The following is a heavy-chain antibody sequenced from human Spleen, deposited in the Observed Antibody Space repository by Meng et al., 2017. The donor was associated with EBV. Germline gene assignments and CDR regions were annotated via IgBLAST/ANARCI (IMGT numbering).Heavy chain of an antibody. Sequence: QGQLQESGPGLVKPSGTLSLTCAVSGGSISSSNWWSWVRQPPGKGLEWIGEISHSGSTNYNPSLKSRVTISVDTSKNQFSLKLSSVTAADTAVYYCARETYSSGWYYFDYWGQGTLVTVSS. J-gene: IGHJ4*02. V-gene: IGHV4-4*02. CDR3: ARETYSSGWYYFDY. D-gene: IGHD6-19*01. CDR1: GGSISSSNW. CDR2: ISHSGST.